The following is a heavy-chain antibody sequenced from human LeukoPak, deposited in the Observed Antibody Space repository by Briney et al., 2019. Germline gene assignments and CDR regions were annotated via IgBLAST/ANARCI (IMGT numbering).Heavy chain of an antibody. D-gene: IGHD6-13*01. CDR3: ARVQKGIAAAGAGGGWFEP. Sequence: GGSLKLSCAASGFTFSGSAMHWVRQASGKGLEWVGRIRSKANSYATAYAASVKGRFTISRDDSKNTAYLQMNSLKTEDTAVYYCARVQKGIAAAGAGGGWFEPWGQGTLVTVSA. V-gene: IGHV3-73*01. CDR2: IRSKANSYAT. CDR1: GFTFSGSA. J-gene: IGHJ5*02.